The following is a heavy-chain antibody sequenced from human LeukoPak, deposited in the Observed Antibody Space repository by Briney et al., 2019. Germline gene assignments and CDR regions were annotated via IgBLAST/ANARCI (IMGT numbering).Heavy chain of an antibody. J-gene: IGHJ3*02. CDR2: IKSKSDGGTI. CDR1: GFTFSIYA. Sequence: PGGSLRLSCAVSGFTFSIYAMTWVRQAPGKGLEWVGRIKSKSDGGTIDYAAPVKGTFIISRDDSKNTVYLQMNSLKTEDTALYYCTTGRAFDIWGQGTMVTVSS. V-gene: IGHV3-15*01. CDR3: TTGRAFDI.